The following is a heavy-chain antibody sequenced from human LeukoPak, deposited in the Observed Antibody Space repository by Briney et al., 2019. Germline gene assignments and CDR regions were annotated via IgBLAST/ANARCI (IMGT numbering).Heavy chain of an antibody. J-gene: IGHJ4*02. Sequence: GGSLRLSCTASGFNLSYYSMSWVRQAPGKGLEWVANIKQDGSEKYYVDSVKGRFTISRDNAKNSLYLQMNSLRAEDTAVYYCARETNPGWDSSGWPDYWGQGTLVTVSS. CDR1: GFNLSYYS. V-gene: IGHV3-7*01. CDR3: ARETNPGWDSSGWPDY. CDR2: IKQDGSEK. D-gene: IGHD6-19*01.